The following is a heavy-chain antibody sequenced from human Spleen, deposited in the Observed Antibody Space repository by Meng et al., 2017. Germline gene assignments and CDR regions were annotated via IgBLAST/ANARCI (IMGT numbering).Heavy chain of an antibody. CDR2: IYSGGST. CDR1: GFTVNNNY. V-gene: IGHV3-66*02. CDR3: ARSPIDKYDLSALPLDY. J-gene: IGHJ4*02. Sequence: GGSLRLSCAASGFTVNNNYMNWVRQAPGRGLEWVSVIYSGGSTSYADSVRGRFTISRDNSKNTVFLQINSLRAEDTAVYYCARSPIDKYDLSALPLDYWGQGKLGNVSS. D-gene: IGHD3-22*01.